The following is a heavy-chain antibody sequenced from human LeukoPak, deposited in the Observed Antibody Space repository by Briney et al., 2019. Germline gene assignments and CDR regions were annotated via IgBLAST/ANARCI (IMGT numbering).Heavy chain of an antibody. CDR3: ASSATSQYYFDY. CDR1: GYTXXGYY. CDR2: INPNSGGT. V-gene: IGHV1-2*04. Sequence: GYTXXGYYXXXVXQXPGXXGXXMGWINPNSGGTNYAQKFQGWVTMTRDRSISTAYMELSRLRSDDTAVYYCASSATSQYYFDYWGQGTLVTVSS. D-gene: IGHD6-13*01. J-gene: IGHJ4*02.